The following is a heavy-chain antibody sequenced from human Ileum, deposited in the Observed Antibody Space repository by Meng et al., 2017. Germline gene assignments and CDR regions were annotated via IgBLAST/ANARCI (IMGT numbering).Heavy chain of an antibody. CDR3: AREWSGSYRHFDY. D-gene: IGHD1-26*01. Sequence: QLQESGPVLGKPSQPLSLTCTVSGGSISSGGYYWSWIRQHPGKGLEWIGYIYYSGSTYYNPSLKSRVTISVDTSKNQFSLKLSSVTAADTAVYCCAREWSGSYRHFDYWGQGTLVTVSS. J-gene: IGHJ4*02. CDR2: IYYSGST. V-gene: IGHV4-31*03. CDR1: GGSISSGGYY.